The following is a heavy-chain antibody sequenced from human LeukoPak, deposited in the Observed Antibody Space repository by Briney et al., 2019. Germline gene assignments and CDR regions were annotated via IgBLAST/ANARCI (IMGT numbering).Heavy chain of an antibody. CDR3: ARDPPYSSSSDVSFYFDY. D-gene: IGHD6-6*01. CDR2: INPNSGGT. V-gene: IGHV1-2*02. CDR1: GYTFTGYY. J-gene: IGHJ4*02. Sequence: ASVKVSCKASGYTFTGYYMHWVRQAPGQGLEWMGWINPNSGGTNYAQKFQGRVTMTRDTSTSTVYMELSSLRSEDTAVYYCARDPPYSSSSDVSFYFDYWGQGTLVTVSS.